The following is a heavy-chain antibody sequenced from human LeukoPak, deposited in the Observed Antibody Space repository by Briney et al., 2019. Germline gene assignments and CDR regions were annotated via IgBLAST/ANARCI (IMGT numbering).Heavy chain of an antibody. CDR2: IYYSGST. CDR3: ARATYHYDSSGPALEN. V-gene: IGHV4-59*01. Sequence: SETLSLTCTVSGDSITNYYWSWIRQPPGKGLEWIGHIYYSGSTNFNPSLKSRVALSVDTSKNQFSLKLTSVTAADTAVYYCARATYHYDSSGPALENWGQGTLVTVSS. J-gene: IGHJ4*02. D-gene: IGHD3-22*01. CDR1: GDSITNYY.